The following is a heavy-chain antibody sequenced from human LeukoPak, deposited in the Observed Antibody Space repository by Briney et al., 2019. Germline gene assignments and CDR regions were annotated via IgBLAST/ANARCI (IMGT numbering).Heavy chain of an antibody. V-gene: IGHV4-4*02. J-gene: IGHJ4*02. CDR3: ARKGGPYRPLDY. CDR2: VNLQGST. CDR1: GGSITSTNY. Sequence: SETLPLTCGVSGGSITSTNYWTWVRQPPGKGLEWIGEVNLQGSTNYNPSLMGRVAISVDMSENHISLQLTSVTAADTAVYYCARKGGPYRPLDYSGQGTLVTVSS.